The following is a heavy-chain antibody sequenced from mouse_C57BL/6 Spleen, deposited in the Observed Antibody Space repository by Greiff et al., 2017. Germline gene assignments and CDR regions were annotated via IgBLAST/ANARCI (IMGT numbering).Heavy chain of an antibody. CDR2: IYPRDGST. CDR3: ARSLYGNYVFYAMDY. D-gene: IGHD2-1*01. J-gene: IGHJ4*01. Sequence: QVQLQQSGPELVKPGASVKLSCKASGYTFTSYNINWVKQRPGQGLEWIGWIYPRDGSTKYNEKFKGKATLTVDTSSSTAYMELHSLTSEDSAVYFCARSLYGNYVFYAMDYWGQGTSVTVSS. CDR1: GYTFTSYN. V-gene: IGHV1-85*01.